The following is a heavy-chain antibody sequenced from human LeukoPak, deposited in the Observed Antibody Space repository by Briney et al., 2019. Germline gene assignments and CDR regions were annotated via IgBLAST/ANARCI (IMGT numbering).Heavy chain of an antibody. V-gene: IGHV4-30-4*08. CDR3: ARDLVVVPAAILDSWFDP. CDR2: IYYSGST. J-gene: IGHJ5*02. CDR1: GGSVSSGDYY. D-gene: IGHD2-2*02. Sequence: SETLSLTCTVSGGSVSSGDYYWSWLRQPPGKGLEWIGYIYYSGSTYYNPSLKSRVTISVDTSKNQFSLKLSSVTAADTAVYYCARDLVVVPAAILDSWFDPWGQGTLVTVSS.